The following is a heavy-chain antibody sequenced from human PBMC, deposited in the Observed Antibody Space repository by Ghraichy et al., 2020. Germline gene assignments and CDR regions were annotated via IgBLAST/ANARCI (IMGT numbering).Heavy chain of an antibody. V-gene: IGHV4-39*01. Sequence: SETLSLTCSVSGGSIDDKNYDWGWIRQPPVKGLEWIASIHQSGGTFYNPTLKDRVTISGDSSKNQFSLKLTSMTATDTSVYYCARRVGVDATWDFWGQGTLVIVSS. J-gene: IGHJ4*02. CDR2: IHQSGGT. D-gene: IGHD2-2*01. CDR1: GGSIDDKNYD. CDR3: ARRVGVDATWDF.